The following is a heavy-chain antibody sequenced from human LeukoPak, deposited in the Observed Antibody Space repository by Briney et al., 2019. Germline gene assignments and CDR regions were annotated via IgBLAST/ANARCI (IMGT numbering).Heavy chain of an antibody. V-gene: IGHV1-18*01. D-gene: IGHD1-7*01. CDR1: GYTFTSYG. CDR2: ISAYNGNT. CDR3: AITGTTYSNWFDP. J-gene: IGHJ5*02. Sequence: ASVKVSCKASGYTFTSYGISWVRQAPGQGLEWMRWISAYNGNTNCAQKLQGRVTMTTDTSTSTAYMELRSLRSDDTAVYYCAITGTTYSNWFDPWGQGTLVTVSS.